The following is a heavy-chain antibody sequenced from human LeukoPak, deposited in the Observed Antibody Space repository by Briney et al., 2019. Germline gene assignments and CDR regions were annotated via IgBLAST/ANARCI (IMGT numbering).Heavy chain of an antibody. CDR1: GYTFTGYY. J-gene: IGHJ4*02. CDR3: ARDEPRRIVGAPEGDY. CDR2: ISAYNGNT. V-gene: IGHV1-18*04. Sequence: GASVKVSCTASGYTFTGYYMHWVRQAPGQGLEWMGWISAYNGNTNYAQKLQGRVTMTTDTSTSTAYMELRSLRSDDTAVYYCARDEPRRIVGAPEGDYWGQGTLVTVSS. D-gene: IGHD1-26*01.